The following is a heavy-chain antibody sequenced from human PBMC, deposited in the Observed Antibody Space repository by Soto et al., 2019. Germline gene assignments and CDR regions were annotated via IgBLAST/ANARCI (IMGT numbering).Heavy chain of an antibody. CDR2: ISWNRGSI. V-gene: IGHV3-9*01. D-gene: IGHD6-13*01. Sequence: EVQLVESGGGLVQPGRSLRLSCAASGFTLDDYAMHWVRQAPGKGLEWVSGISWNRGSIGYADSVKSRFTISRDNAKNSLYVLMNSLRAEDTGLYYCAKGMAAAAMGYAFDIWGQGTMVPVSS. CDR3: AKGMAAAAMGYAFDI. J-gene: IGHJ3*02. CDR1: GFTLDDYA.